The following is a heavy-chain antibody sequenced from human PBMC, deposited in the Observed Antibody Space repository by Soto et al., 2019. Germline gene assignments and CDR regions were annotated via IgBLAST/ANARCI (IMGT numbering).Heavy chain of an antibody. CDR3: ASVAYSSSSGSYYFAY. CDR2: VYFRGSA. Sequence: QVQLQESGPELVKPSQTLSLTCTVSGGSITSGGYYWTWIRQHPGKGLEWIGYVYFRGSADYNPSLKGRIGMELETSTNQLSLTVRAVPAADLAVYYCASVAYSSSSGSYYFAYWAQGALVTVSS. J-gene: IGHJ4*02. D-gene: IGHD6-6*01. V-gene: IGHV4-31*03. CDR1: GGSITSGGYY.